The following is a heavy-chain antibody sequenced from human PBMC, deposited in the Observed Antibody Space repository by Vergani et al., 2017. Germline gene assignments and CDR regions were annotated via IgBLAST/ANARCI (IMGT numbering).Heavy chain of an antibody. CDR2: ISARYPST. D-gene: IGHD2-15*01. J-gene: IGHJ4*02. V-gene: IGHV3-23*01. CDR1: GFTFSACP. Sequence: EVQLLQSGGGVIQPGGSVRLSCAASGFTFSACPMTWVRQAPGKGLEWVSAISARYPSTYYADSVKGRFTISRDNSKNMLYLQMNSLRAEDTAVYYCARLSYDPTPYLQGGYDCWGQGTLVSVSS. CDR3: ARLSYDPTPYLQGGYDC.